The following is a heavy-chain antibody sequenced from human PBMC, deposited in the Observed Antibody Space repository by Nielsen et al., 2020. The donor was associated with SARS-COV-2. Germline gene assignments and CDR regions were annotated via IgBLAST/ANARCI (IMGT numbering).Heavy chain of an antibody. CDR3: ARGSNGYDTSGFDY. J-gene: IGHJ4*02. D-gene: IGHD3-22*01. CDR1: GYTFFNYA. CDR2: INTNTGNP. Sequence: ASVKVSCKASGYTFFNYAMNWVRQAPGQGLEWMGWINTNTGNPMYAQGFTGRFVFSLDTSVSTAYLQISSLRAEDTALYYCARGSNGYDTSGFDYWGQGTLVTVSS. V-gene: IGHV7-4-1*02.